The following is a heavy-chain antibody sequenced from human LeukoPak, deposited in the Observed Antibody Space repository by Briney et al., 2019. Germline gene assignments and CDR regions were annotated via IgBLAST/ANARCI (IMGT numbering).Heavy chain of an antibody. V-gene: IGHV3-30*02. CDR3: AKDRVATHWFDP. CDR2: IRYDRSNK. CDR1: GFTFSSYA. Sequence: PGGSLRLSCAASGFTFSSYAMSWVRQAPGKGLEWVAFIRYDRSNKYYADSVKGRFTISRDNSKNTLYLQMNSLRAEDTAVYYCAKDRVATHWFDPWGQGTLVTVSS. J-gene: IGHJ5*02. D-gene: IGHD5-12*01.